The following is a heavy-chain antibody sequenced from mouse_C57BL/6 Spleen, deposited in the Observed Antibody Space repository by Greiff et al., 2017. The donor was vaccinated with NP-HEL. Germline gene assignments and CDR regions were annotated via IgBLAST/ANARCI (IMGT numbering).Heavy chain of an antibody. CDR3: ARQGTAGDYFDY. V-gene: IGHV5-6*01. J-gene: IGHJ2*01. CDR2: ISSGGSYT. CDR1: GFTFSSYG. Sequence: VQLKESGGDLVKPGGSLKLSCAASGFTFSSYGMSWVRQTPDKRLEWVATISSGGSYTYYPDSVKGRFTISRDNAKNTLYLQMSSLKSEDTAMYYCARQGTAGDYFDYWGQGTTRTVSS. D-gene: IGHD3-3*01.